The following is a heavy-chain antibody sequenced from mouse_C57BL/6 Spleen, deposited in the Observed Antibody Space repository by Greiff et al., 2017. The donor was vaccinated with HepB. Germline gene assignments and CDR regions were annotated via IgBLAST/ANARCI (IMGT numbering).Heavy chain of an antibody. Sequence: QVQLQQSGAELVKPGASVKLSCKASGYTFTSYWMHWVKQRPGQGLEWIGMIHPNSGSTNYNEKFKSKATLTVDKSSSTAYMQLSSLTSEDSAVYYCARDYDYDLCYAMDYWGQGTSVTVSS. CDR1: GYTFTSYW. D-gene: IGHD2-4*01. V-gene: IGHV1-64*01. J-gene: IGHJ4*01. CDR2: IHPNSGST. CDR3: ARDYDYDLCYAMDY.